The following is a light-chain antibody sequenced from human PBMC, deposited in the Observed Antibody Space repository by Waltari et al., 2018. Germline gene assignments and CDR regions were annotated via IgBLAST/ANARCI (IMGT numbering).Light chain of an antibody. Sequence: EIVMTQSPATLSVSPGERVTLSCRASQSVRSYVAWYQQQPGLAPRFLVYGATTRATGIPAKFSGSGSGTEFTLTVSSLESEDSAVYFCQQYNNWPPEFGQGTRLEIQ. CDR2: GAT. CDR1: QSVRSY. J-gene: IGKJ5*01. CDR3: QQYNNWPPE. V-gene: IGKV3-15*01.